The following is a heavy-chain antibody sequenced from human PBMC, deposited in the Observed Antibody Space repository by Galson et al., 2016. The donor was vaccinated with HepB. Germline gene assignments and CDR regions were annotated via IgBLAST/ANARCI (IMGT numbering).Heavy chain of an antibody. V-gene: IGHV1-69*13. J-gene: IGHJ6*02. Sequence: SVKVSCKASGGIFRRNAITWVRQAPGQGLEWMGGIIPMLGRPKYAQKLQDRVTITADESSSTAHMELSSLGSEDAAVYYCARGVGGGQYGSWSDTLGYYYVMDVWGQGTTVTVTS. CDR3: ARGVGGGQYGSWSDTLGYYYVMDV. CDR2: IIPMLGRP. D-gene: IGHD3-3*01. CDR1: GGIFRRNA.